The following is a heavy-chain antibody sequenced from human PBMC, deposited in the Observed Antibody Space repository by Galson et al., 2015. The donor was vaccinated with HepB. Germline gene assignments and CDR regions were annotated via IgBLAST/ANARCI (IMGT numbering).Heavy chain of an antibody. Sequence: SLRLSCATSGFSFFDDWVAWVRQAPGKGLEWVASINQDGDRKFYADFVKGRFTISRDNTKNSLYLQMNSLRAEDTAVYYCAGRDVVAYWGQGTLIGVSS. V-gene: IGHV3-7*01. CDR2: INQDGDRK. CDR1: GFSFFDDW. J-gene: IGHJ4*02. CDR3: AGRDVVAY. D-gene: IGHD2-15*01.